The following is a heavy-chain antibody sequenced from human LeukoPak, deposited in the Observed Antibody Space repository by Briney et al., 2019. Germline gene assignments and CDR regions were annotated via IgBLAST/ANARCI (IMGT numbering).Heavy chain of an antibody. Sequence: GESLRLSCAASGFTFSSYEMNWVRQAPGKGLEWVSYISSSGSTIYYADSVKGRFTISRDNAKNSLYLQMNSLRAEDTAVYYCAREDSSGYGFDYWGQGTLVTVSS. V-gene: IGHV3-48*03. CDR2: ISSSGSTI. D-gene: IGHD3-22*01. CDR3: AREDSSGYGFDY. J-gene: IGHJ4*02. CDR1: GFTFSSYE.